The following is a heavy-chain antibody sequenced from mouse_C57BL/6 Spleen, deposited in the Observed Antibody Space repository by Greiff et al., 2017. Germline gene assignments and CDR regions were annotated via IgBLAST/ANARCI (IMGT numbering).Heavy chain of an antibody. V-gene: IGHV6-3*01. CDR2: IRLKSDNYAT. CDR1: GFTFSNYW. D-gene: IGHD3-2*02. J-gene: IGHJ2*01. Sequence: EVKLMESGGGLVQPGGSMKLSCVASGFTFSNYWMNWVRQSPEKGLEWVAQIRLKSDNYATHYADSVKGRFTISRDDSKSGVYLQMNNLRAEDAVIYYCTETAQATCSFDYGGQGTTLTVSS. CDR3: TETAQATCSFDY.